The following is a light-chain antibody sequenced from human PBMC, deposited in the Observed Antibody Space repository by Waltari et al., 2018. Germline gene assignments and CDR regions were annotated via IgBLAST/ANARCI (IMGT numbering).Light chain of an antibody. CDR1: SSDVGSYNL. CDR3: CTYAGSSTVV. CDR2: EGS. Sequence: QSALTQPASVSGSPGQSITISCTGTSSDVGSYNLVSWYQQHPGKAPKLLIYEGSKRPSGVSNRSPGSKAGNTAPRAISGLQAEDEADYDCCTYAGSSTVVFGGGTKLTVL. J-gene: IGLJ2*01. V-gene: IGLV2-23*01.